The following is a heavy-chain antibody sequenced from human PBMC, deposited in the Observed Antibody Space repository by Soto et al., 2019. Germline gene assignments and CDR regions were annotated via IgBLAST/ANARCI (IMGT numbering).Heavy chain of an antibody. CDR3: AGDWGHGAIDS. J-gene: IGHJ4*02. CDR2: IIPIFGIA. V-gene: IGHV1-69*08. CDR1: VGTFSSYT. D-gene: IGHD3-16*01. Sequence: QVQLVQSGAEVKKPGSSVKVSCKASVGTFSSYTISWVRQAPGQGLEWMGRIIPIFGIANYAQKFQGRVTXTXVKSTSTAYMEMGGLGSEDTAVDHCAGDWGHGAIDSWGQGTLVTVSS.